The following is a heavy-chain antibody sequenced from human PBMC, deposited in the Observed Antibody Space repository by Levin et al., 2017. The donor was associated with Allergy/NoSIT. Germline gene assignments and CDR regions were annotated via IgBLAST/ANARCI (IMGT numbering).Heavy chain of an antibody. D-gene: IGHD4-11*01. Sequence: PGGSLRLSCVGSGFALSSYSMNWVRQAPGKGLEWVSSISSGSTYIHYADSLKGRFTISRDNAENSLYLEVNSLRADDTAMYYCTRDAYSRSSFDYWGQGTLVTVSS. CDR2: ISSGSTYI. V-gene: IGHV3-21*01. CDR3: TRDAYSRSSFDY. J-gene: IGHJ4*02. CDR1: GFALSSYS.